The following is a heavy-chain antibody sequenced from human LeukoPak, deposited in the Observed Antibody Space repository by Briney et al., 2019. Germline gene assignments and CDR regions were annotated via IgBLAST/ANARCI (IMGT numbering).Heavy chain of an antibody. CDR1: GFTFSSYW. CDR2: IKQDGSEK. Sequence: PGGSLRLSCAASGFTFSSYWMSWVRQAPGKGLEWVANIKQDGSEKYYADSVKGRFTVSRDNSKNTLYLQINSLRIEDTAVFFCAKAATGSYFDYWGQGTLVTVSS. D-gene: IGHD6-13*01. V-gene: IGHV3-7*01. CDR3: AKAATGSYFDY. J-gene: IGHJ4*02.